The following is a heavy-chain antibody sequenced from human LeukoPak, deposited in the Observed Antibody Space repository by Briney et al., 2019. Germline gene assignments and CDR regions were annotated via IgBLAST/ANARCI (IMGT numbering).Heavy chain of an antibody. CDR3: ARGGGPLQSFDY. V-gene: IGHV4-38-2*02. Sequence: SETLSLTCTVSGYSISSGYYWGWIRQPPGKGLEWIGSIYHSGITYYNPSLKSRVTISVDTSKNQFSLKLSSVTAADTAVYYCARGGGPLQSFDYWGQGTLVTVSS. CDR2: IYHSGIT. J-gene: IGHJ4*02. D-gene: IGHD4-11*01. CDR1: GYSISSGYY.